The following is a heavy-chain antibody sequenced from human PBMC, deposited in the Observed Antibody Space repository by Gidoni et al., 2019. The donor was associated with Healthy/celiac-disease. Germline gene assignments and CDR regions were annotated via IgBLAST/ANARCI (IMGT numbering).Heavy chain of an antibody. CDR3: ARSPGTAMANPYYYGMDV. CDR2: ISSNGGST. CDR1: GFTFSRYA. J-gene: IGHJ6*02. V-gene: IGHV3-64*01. D-gene: IGHD5-18*01. Sequence: EVQLVESGGGLVQPGGSLRLSCAASGFTFSRYAMHWVRQAPGKGLEYVSAISSNGGSTYYANSVKGRFTISRDNSKNTLYLQMGSLRAEDMAVYYCARSPGTAMANPYYYGMDVWGQGTTVTVSS.